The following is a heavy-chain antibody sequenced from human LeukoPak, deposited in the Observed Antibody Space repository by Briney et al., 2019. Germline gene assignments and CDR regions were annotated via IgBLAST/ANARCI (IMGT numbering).Heavy chain of an antibody. CDR2: ISGSGGST. D-gene: IGHD6-19*01. Sequence: ETLSLTCTVSGGSISSGDYYWSWIRQAPGKGLEWVSAISGSGGSTYYADSVKGRFTISRDNSKNTLYLQMNSLRAEDTAVYYCAKTPSYSSGWYFDYWGQGTLVTVSS. CDR1: GGSISSGDYY. V-gene: IGHV3-23*01. J-gene: IGHJ4*02. CDR3: AKTPSYSSGWYFDY.